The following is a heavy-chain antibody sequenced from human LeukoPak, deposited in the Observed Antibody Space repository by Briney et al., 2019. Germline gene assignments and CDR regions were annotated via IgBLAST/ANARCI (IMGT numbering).Heavy chain of an antibody. J-gene: IGHJ4*02. CDR3: ARSVASTEPCFDY. V-gene: IGHV4-59*05. D-gene: IGHD5/OR15-5a*01. Sequence: SETLSLTCTVSGGSISSYYWSWIRQPPGKGLEWIGSIYYSGSTYYNPSLKSRVTISVDTSKNQFSLKLSSVTAADTAVYYCARSVASTEPCFDYWGQGTLVTVSS. CDR1: GGSISSYY. CDR2: IYYSGST.